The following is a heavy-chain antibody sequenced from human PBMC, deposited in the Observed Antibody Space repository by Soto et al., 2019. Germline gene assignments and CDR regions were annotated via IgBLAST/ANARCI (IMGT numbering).Heavy chain of an antibody. J-gene: IGHJ6*02. CDR3: ARGYYDFWSGYYISPYGMDV. Sequence: LRLSCAVSGFTFSDYYMSWIRQAPGKGLEWVSYISSRGSSIYYADSVKGRFTISRDNAKNSLYLQMNGLRAEDTAVYYCARGYYDFWSGYYISPYGMDVWGQGTTVTVSS. CDR1: GFTFSDYY. D-gene: IGHD3-3*01. V-gene: IGHV3-11*01. CDR2: ISSRGSSI.